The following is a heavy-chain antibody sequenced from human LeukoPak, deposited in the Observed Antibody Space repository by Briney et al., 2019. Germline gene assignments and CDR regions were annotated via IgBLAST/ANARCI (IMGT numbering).Heavy chain of an antibody. D-gene: IGHD3-22*01. Sequence: GGSLRLSCAASGFTFDDYAMHWVRHAQEKGLEWVSGISWNSDNIGYADSVKGRFTISRDNAKNSLYLQMNSLRAEDTAVYYCARDESSGYSSRGVFDIWGQGTMVTVSS. CDR1: GFTFDDYA. V-gene: IGHV3-9*01. CDR3: ARDESSGYSSRGVFDI. J-gene: IGHJ3*02. CDR2: ISWNSDNI.